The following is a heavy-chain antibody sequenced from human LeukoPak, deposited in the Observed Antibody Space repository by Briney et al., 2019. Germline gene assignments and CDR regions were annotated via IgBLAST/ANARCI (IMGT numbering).Heavy chain of an antibody. V-gene: IGHV3-9*01. CDR3: AVYDILTGYYRH. CDR2: ISWNSGSI. J-gene: IGHJ4*02. Sequence: PGGSLRLSCAASGFTFDGYAMHWVRQAPGKGLEWVSGISWNSGSIGYADSVKGRFTISRDNAKNSLYLQMNSLRAEDTALYYCAVYDILTGYYRHWGQGTLVTVSS. D-gene: IGHD3-9*01. CDR1: GFTFDGYA.